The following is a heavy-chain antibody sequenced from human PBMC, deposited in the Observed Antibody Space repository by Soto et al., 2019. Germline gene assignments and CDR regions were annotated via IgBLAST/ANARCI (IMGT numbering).Heavy chain of an antibody. J-gene: IGHJ5*02. CDR2: IYPSDSDT. CDR3: ERTTYRATSVYNWFDP. V-gene: IGHV5-51*01. CDR1: GYSFSTYW. D-gene: IGHD3-16*02. Sequence: GESLKISCKGFGYSFSTYWIAWVRQMSGKGLECMGIIYPSDSDTRYSPSFQGQVAISADKAINTVYLQWNSLKASDTAIYYCERTTYRATSVYNWFDPWGQGTLVTVSS.